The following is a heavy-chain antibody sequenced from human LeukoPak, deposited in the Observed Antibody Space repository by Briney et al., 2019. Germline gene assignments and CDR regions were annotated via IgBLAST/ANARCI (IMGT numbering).Heavy chain of an antibody. J-gene: IGHJ4*02. CDR2: INPSSGST. Sequence: ASVKVSCKASGYSFSSYYMQWVRQAPGQGLEWMGIINPSSGSTSYAQKFQGRGTMTRDTATSTVYMDLPRLRSEDTAIYYCARDGRPRAAAALSSDHWGQGTLVTVSS. CDR3: ARDGRPRAAAALSSDH. CDR1: GYSFSSYY. D-gene: IGHD6-13*01. V-gene: IGHV1-46*01.